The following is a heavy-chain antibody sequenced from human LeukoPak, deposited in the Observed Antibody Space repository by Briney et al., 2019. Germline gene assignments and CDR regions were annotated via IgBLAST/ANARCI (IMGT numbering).Heavy chain of an antibody. CDR2: INHSGST. CDR1: GGSFSGYY. Sequence: PSETLSLTCAVYGGSFSGYYWSWIRQPPGKGLEWIGEINHSGSTNYNPSLKSRVTISVDTSKNQFSLKLNSVTAADTAVYYCAKPIPSYGDYSDYWGQGTLVTVSS. CDR3: AKPIPSYGDYSDY. J-gene: IGHJ4*02. D-gene: IGHD4-17*01. V-gene: IGHV4-34*01.